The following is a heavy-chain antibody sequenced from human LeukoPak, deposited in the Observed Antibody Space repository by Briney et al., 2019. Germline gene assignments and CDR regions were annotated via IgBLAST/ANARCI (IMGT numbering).Heavy chain of an antibody. Sequence: RASETLSLTCTVSGGSISSGDYYWSWIRQPPGKGLEWIGYIYYSGSTNYNPSLKSRVTISVDTSKNQFSLKLSSVTAADTAVYYCARHADVLRYFDWSTDPGEGWFDPWGQGTLVTVSS. CDR1: GGSISSGDYY. D-gene: IGHD3-9*01. V-gene: IGHV4-61*08. CDR3: ARHADVLRYFDWSTDPGEGWFDP. CDR2: IYYSGST. J-gene: IGHJ5*02.